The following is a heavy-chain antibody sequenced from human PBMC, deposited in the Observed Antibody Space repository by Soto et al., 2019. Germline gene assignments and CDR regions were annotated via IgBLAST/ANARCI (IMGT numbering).Heavy chain of an antibody. D-gene: IGHD6-13*01. CDR1: GFTVSSYA. CDR2: ISGSGGST. CDR3: AKASYSSSSLYYYYYYMDV. Sequence: ELQLLESGGGLVQPGGSLRLSCAASGFTVSSYAMSWVRQAPGKGLEWVSAISGSGGSTYYADSVKGRFTISRDNSKNTLYLQMNSLRAEDTAVYYCAKASYSSSSLYYYYYYMDVWGKGTTVTVSS. V-gene: IGHV3-23*01. J-gene: IGHJ6*03.